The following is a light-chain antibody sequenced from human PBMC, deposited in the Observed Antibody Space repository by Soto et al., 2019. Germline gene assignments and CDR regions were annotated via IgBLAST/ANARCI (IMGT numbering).Light chain of an antibody. CDR3: CSYAGSYTLV. J-gene: IGLJ3*02. CDR2: DVS. V-gene: IGLV2-11*01. CDR1: SSAVGAYNF. Sequence: QSALTQPRSVSGSPGQSVTISCTGTSSAVGAYNFVSWYQQHPGRVTKLMIYDVSRRPSGVPDRFSGSKSGNTASLTISGLQADDEADYYCCSYAGSYTLVFGGGTKLTVL.